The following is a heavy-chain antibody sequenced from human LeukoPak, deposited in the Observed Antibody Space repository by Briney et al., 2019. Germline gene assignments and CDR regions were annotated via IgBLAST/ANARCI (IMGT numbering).Heavy chain of an antibody. CDR2: ISYDGSNK. D-gene: IGHD2-21*02. CDR3: ARSAYCGGDCYFDY. Sequence: PGGSLRLSCAVSGFTFSSYAMHWVRQAPGKGLEWVAVISYDGSNKYYADSVKGRFTISRDNSKNTLYLQMNSLRAEDTAVYYCARSAYCGGDCYFDYWGQGTLVTVSS. CDR1: GFTFSSYA. V-gene: IGHV3-30-3*01. J-gene: IGHJ4*02.